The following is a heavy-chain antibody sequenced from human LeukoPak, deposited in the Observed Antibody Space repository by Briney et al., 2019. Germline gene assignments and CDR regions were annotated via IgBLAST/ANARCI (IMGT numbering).Heavy chain of an antibody. J-gene: IGHJ4*02. CDR3: AKGYSGYEIHFDY. D-gene: IGHD5-12*01. CDR2: ISGSGGST. V-gene: IGHV3-23*01. CDR1: GFTFSSYA. Sequence: GGSLRLSCAASGFTFSSYAMSWVRHAPGKGLEWVSAISGSGGSTYYADSVKGRFTISRDNSKNTLYLQMNSLRAEDTAVYYCAKGYSGYEIHFDYWGQGTLVTVSS.